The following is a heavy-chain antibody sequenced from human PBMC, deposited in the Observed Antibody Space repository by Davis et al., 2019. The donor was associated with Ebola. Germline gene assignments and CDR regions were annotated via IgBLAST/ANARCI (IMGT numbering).Heavy chain of an antibody. V-gene: IGHV3-23*01. J-gene: IGHJ4*02. CDR2: ISYGGNT. D-gene: IGHD4-17*01. Sequence: GESLKISCAASGFPFSTYTMSWVRQAPGKGLEEVSSISYGGNTYYADSVKGRFTISRDNSKNTLYLQMNSLRVDDTAVYYCAKDRPRDYGAAIDYWGQGTLVTVSS. CDR3: AKDRPRDYGAAIDY. CDR1: GFPFSTYT.